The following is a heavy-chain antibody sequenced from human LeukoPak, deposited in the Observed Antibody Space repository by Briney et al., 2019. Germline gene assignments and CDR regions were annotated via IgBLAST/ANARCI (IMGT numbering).Heavy chain of an antibody. CDR2: IIPILGIA. CDR3: ARDWADYDFWSGYTLNWFDP. CDR1: GGTFSSYA. V-gene: IGHV1-69*04. J-gene: IGHJ5*02. Sequence: ASVKVSCKASGGTFSSYAISWVRQAPGQGLEWMGRIIPILGIANYAQKFQGRVTITADKSTSTAYMELSSLRSDDTAVYYCARDWADYDFWSGYTLNWFDPWGQGTLVTVSS. D-gene: IGHD3-3*01.